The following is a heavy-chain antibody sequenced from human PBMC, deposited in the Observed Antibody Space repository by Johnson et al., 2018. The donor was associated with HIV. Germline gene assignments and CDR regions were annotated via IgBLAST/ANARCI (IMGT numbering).Heavy chain of an antibody. CDR2: INSDGSST. CDR3: ARAIVVDDDAFDI. V-gene: IGHV3-74*02. Sequence: VLLLESGGGVVQPGRSLRLSCAASGFPFSSYWMHWVRQAPGKGLVWVSRINSDGSSTSYADSVKGRFTISRDNSKNTLYLQMNSLRAEDTAVYYCARAIVVDDDAFDIWGQGTMVTVSS. J-gene: IGHJ3*02. D-gene: IGHD3-22*01. CDR1: GFPFSSYW.